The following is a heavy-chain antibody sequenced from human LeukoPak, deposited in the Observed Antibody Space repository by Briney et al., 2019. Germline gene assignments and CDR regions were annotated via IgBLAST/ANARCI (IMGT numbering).Heavy chain of an antibody. D-gene: IGHD3-22*01. CDR3: ARSRSTYYYDSSGAFTDY. CDR2: ISAYNGNT. CDR1: GYTFTSYG. V-gene: IGHV1-18*01. J-gene: IGHJ4*02. Sequence: ASVTVSCTASGYTFTSYGISWVRQAPGQGLEWMGWISAYNGNTNYAQKLQGRVTMTTDTSTSTAYMELRSLRSDDTAVYYCARSRSTYYYDSSGAFTDYWGQGTLVTVSS.